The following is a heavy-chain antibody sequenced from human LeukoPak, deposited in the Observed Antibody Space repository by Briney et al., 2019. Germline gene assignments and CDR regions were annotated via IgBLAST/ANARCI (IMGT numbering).Heavy chain of an antibody. V-gene: IGHV4-4*07. CDR3: ARGNSNILYYFDY. Sequence: LXXTXXVSGVXISSYHWSWIRQPAGKGLEWIGRFYTSGTADYNPSLKSRVTMSVDTSRNQLSLKLSAVTAADTAVYFCARGNSNILYYFDYWGQGALVTVSS. CDR1: GVXISSYH. CDR2: FYTSGTA. J-gene: IGHJ4*02. D-gene: IGHD4-11*01.